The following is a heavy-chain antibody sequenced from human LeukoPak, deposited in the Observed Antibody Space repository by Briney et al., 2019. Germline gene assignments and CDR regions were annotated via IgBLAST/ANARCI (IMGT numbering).Heavy chain of an antibody. CDR3: ARAPGNYVHWFDP. D-gene: IGHD3-10*02. CDR2: LDPNSGKT. V-gene: IGHV1-8*01. CDR1: GYTFENYD. J-gene: IGHJ5*02. Sequence: ASVKVSCKASGYTFENYDINWVRQATGHGREWMGWLDPNSGKTGYAQNFQGRLTMTRNTSINTAYMELSSLRSEDTAVYYCARAPGNYVHWFDPWGQGTLVTVSS.